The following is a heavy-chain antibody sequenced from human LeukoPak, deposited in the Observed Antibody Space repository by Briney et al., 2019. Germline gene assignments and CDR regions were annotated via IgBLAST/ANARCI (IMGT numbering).Heavy chain of an antibody. CDR2: INPNSGGT. J-gene: IGHJ6*02. CDR3: ARDGRYCSGGSCYPPYYYGMDV. D-gene: IGHD2-15*01. V-gene: IGHV1-2*04. CDR1: GYTFTGYY. Sequence: ASVKVSCKASGYTFTGYYMHWVRQAPGQGLEWMGWINPNSGGTNYAQKFQGWVTMTRDTSISTAYMELRSLRSDDTAVYYCARDGRYCSGGSCYPPYYYGMDVWGQGTTVTVSS.